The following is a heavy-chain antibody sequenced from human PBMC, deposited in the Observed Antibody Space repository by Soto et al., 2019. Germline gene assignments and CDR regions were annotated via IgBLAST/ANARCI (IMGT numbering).Heavy chain of an antibody. V-gene: IGHV4-59*01. CDR2: IYYSGST. Sequence: VSGGSLSPSYWIWIRHSPGKGLEWIGHIYYSGSTYYNPSLSSRVIISLDTSKNQFSLKLSPVAAADTAVYYCARDLSLHILIGSYDGMDVWGQGTTVTVSS. D-gene: IGHD3-9*01. CDR3: ARDLSLHILIGSYDGMDV. CDR1: GGSLSPSY. J-gene: IGHJ6*02.